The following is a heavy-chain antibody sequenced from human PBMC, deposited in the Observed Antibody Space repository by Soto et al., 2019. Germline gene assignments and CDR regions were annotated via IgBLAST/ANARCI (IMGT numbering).Heavy chain of an antibody. CDR1: GFNFSRYG. CDR2: ISYDGSNK. J-gene: IGHJ4*02. D-gene: IGHD3-22*01. Sequence: QVQLVESGGGVVQPGRSLRLSCAASGFNFSRYGLHWVRQAPGKGLEWVAFISYDGSNKFYADSVKCRFTIFRDNSKNSLYLQTNSLKSEDTSVYSCAKVLIPRDIFVTSGYDYLDHLGQGSLVTVSS. CDR3: AKVLIPRDIFVTSGYDYLDH. V-gene: IGHV3-30*18.